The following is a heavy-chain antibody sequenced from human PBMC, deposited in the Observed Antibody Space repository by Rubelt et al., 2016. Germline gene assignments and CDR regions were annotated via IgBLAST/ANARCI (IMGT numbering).Heavy chain of an antibody. D-gene: IGHD2/OR15-2a*01. CDR3: ATRGRYGVVVIV. J-gene: IGHJ4*02. CDR2: IHPGDSAT. V-gene: IGHV5-51*01. CDR1: GYRFTNYW. Sequence: EVQLVQSGAEVKKPGESLRISYKGSGYRFTNYWIGWVRQMPGKGLEWMGIIHPGDSATSYSPSFQGQVTISADKSSNTAYLQWSSLKASDTAMYYCATRGRYGVVVIVWGQGTLVTVSS.